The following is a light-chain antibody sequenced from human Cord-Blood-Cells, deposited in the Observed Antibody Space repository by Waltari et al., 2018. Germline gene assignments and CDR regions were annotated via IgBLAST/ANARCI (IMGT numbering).Light chain of an antibody. Sequence: QSALTQPASVSGSPGQSITISCTGTSSDVGGYNYVSWYQQHPGKAPKLMLYDVSNRPSGVSNRFSGSKSVNTASLTISGLQAEDEADYYCSSYTSSSTLLFGGGTKLTVL. CDR1: SSDVGGYNY. J-gene: IGLJ2*01. V-gene: IGLV2-14*01. CDR3: SSYTSSSTLL. CDR2: DVS.